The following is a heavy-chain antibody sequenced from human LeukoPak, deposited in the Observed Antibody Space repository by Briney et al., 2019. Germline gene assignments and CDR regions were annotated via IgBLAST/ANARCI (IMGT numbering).Heavy chain of an antibody. J-gene: IGHJ4*02. Sequence: PGGSLRLSCAASGFTFSSYWMHWVRQVPGKGLVWVSRINTDGSSTTYADSVKGRFTISRDNTENTLYLQMSSLRAEDTAVYYCAREWKKTGAFDYWGQGTLVTVSS. CDR2: INTDGSST. CDR1: GFTFSSYW. D-gene: IGHD1-1*01. CDR3: AREWKKTGAFDY. V-gene: IGHV3-74*01.